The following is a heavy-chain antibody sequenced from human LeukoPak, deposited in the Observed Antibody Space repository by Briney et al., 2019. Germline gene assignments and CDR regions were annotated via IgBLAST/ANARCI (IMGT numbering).Heavy chain of an antibody. D-gene: IGHD2-2*01. Sequence: GESLKISCKGSGYSFTSYWIGWVRQMPGKGLEWMGIIYPGDSDTRYSPSFQGQVTISADKSISTAYLQWSSLKASDTAVYYCARHHDCSSTSCLDAFDIWGQGTMVTVSS. CDR2: IYPGDSDT. J-gene: IGHJ3*02. V-gene: IGHV5-51*01. CDR1: GYSFTSYW. CDR3: ARHHDCSSTSCLDAFDI.